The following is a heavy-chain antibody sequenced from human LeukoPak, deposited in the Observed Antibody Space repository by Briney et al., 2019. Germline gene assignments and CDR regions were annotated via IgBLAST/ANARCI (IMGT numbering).Heavy chain of an antibody. V-gene: IGHV4-61*08. Sequence: SETLSLTCTVSGGSISSGGYYWSWIRQHPGKGLEWIGYIYYSGSTNYNPSLKSRVTISVDTSKNQFSLKLSSVTAADTAVYYCARGYYYDLGALMYYFDYWGQGTLVTVSS. CDR2: IYYSGST. CDR3: ARGYYYDLGALMYYFDY. CDR1: GGSISSGGYY. J-gene: IGHJ4*02. D-gene: IGHD3-22*01.